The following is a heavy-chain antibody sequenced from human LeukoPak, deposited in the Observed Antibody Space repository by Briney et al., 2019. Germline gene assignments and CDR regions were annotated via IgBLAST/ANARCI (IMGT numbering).Heavy chain of an antibody. CDR1: GYTFTSYG. CDR3: ARGRRGVIITEFDY. CDR2: ISAYSTYNGNT. Sequence: ASVKVSRKASGYTFTSYGISWVRQAPGQGPEWMGWISAYSTYNGNTNYAQKFQGRVAMTTDISTSTAYMELRSLRSDDTAVYYCARGRRGVIITEFDYWGQGTLVTVSS. J-gene: IGHJ4*02. V-gene: IGHV1-18*01. D-gene: IGHD3-10*01.